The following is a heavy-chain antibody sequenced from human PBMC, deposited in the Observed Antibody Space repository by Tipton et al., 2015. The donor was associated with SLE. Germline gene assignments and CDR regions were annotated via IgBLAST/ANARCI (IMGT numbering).Heavy chain of an antibody. CDR3: ARGGLVDWLLSQPFDY. CDR1: GYTFSRYY. CDR2: IIPILGIA. V-gene: IGHV1-69*04. Sequence: QSGAEVRKPGASVKVSCKASGYTFSRYYIHWVRQAPGQGLEWMGRIIPILGIANYAQKFQGRVTITADKSTSTAYMELSSLRSEDTAVYHCARGGLVDWLLSQPFDYWGQGTLVTVSS. D-gene: IGHD3/OR15-3a*01. J-gene: IGHJ4*02.